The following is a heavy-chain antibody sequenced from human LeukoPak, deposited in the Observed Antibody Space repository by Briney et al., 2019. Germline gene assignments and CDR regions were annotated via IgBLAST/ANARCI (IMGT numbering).Heavy chain of an antibody. J-gene: IGHJ4*02. Sequence: PSETLSLTRTVSGGSIGSYYCSWIRQPPGKGLEWIGYIYYSGSTNYNPSLKSRVTMSMDTSKNQFSLKLSSVTADDTAVYYCARDMRGHDGYNILVPGYWGQGTLVTVSS. CDR3: ARDMRGHDGYNILVPGY. CDR1: GGSIGSYY. V-gene: IGHV4-59*01. D-gene: IGHD5-24*01. CDR2: IYYSGST.